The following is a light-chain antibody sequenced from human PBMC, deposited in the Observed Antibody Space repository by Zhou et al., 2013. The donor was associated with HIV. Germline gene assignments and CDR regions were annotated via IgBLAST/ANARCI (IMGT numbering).Light chain of an antibody. Sequence: IQMTQSPSSLSASAGDRVTITCRASQDIRDDLAWYQQKPGTVPKLLIYAASTLQSGVPSRFSGSGSGTDFTLTINGLRPEDFATYYCQQAHSFPHTFGGGTRVEI. CDR3: QQAHSFPHT. CDR1: QDIRDD. CDR2: AAS. V-gene: IGKV1-6*02. J-gene: IGKJ4*01.